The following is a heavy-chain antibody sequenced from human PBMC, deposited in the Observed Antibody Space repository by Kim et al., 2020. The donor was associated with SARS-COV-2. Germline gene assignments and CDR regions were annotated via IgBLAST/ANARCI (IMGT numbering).Heavy chain of an antibody. CDR2: GDSET. CDR3: ARRYGMDV. V-gene: IGHV5-51*01. Sequence: GDSETRYSPSFQGKVTISADKSISTAYLQWSSLKASDTAMYYCARRYGMDVWGQGTTVTVSS. J-gene: IGHJ6*02.